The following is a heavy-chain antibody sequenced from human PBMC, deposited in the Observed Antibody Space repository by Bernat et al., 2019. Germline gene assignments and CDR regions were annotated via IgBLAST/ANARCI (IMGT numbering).Heavy chain of an antibody. D-gene: IGHD3-10*01. J-gene: IGHJ6*02. CDR3: ARERNYYGPTRHSDYYYGMDV. V-gene: IGHV3-11*04. Sequence: QVQLVESGGGLVKPGGSLRLSCAASGFTFSDYYMSWIRQAPGKGLEWVSYISSSSSTIYYADSVKGRFTISRDNAKNSLYLQMNSLRAEDTAVCYCARERNYYGPTRHSDYYYGMDVWGQGTTVTVSS. CDR1: GFTFSDYY. CDR2: ISSSSSTI.